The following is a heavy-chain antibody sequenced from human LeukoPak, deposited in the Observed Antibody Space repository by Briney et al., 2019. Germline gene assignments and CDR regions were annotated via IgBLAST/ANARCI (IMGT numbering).Heavy chain of an antibody. Sequence: GGSLRLSCAASGLTFRSYAMNWVRQAPGKGLEWVSAISGSGDNTYYAHSVKGRFTISRDNSKNTLYLQMNSLRAEDTAVYYCAKDLRPYSSSWYSFDFDYWGQGTLVTVSS. CDR1: GLTFRSYA. J-gene: IGHJ4*02. CDR2: ISGSGDNT. V-gene: IGHV3-23*01. CDR3: AKDLRPYSSSWYSFDFDY. D-gene: IGHD6-13*01.